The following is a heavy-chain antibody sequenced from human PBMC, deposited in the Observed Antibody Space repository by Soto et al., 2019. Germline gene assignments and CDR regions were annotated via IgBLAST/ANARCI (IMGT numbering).Heavy chain of an antibody. CDR3: ARWGTTGGLDV. CDR2: TSYDGSGK. D-gene: IGHD3-16*01. CDR1: GFTFRSYV. J-gene: IGHJ1*01. Sequence: QVQLVESGGGVVQPGTSLRVSCVGSGFTFRSYVIHWVRQARGKGLEWVALTSYDGSGKYYGDAVRGRFTISRDNSRNTVDLQMDSLRLEDTALYYCARWGTTGGLDVWGQGTLVSVSS. V-gene: IGHV3-30*19.